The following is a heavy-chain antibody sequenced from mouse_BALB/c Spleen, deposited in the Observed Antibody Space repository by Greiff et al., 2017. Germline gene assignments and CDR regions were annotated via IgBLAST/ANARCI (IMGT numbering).Heavy chain of an antibody. Sequence: EVHLVESGGGLVKPGGSLKLSCAASGFTFSSYAMSWVRQTPEKRLEWVASISSGGSTYYPDSVKGRFTISRDNARNILYLQMSSLRSEDTAMYYCARYYRYDGGDAMDYWGQGTSVTVSS. V-gene: IGHV5-6-5*01. CDR2: ISSGGST. CDR3: ARYYRYDGGDAMDY. D-gene: IGHD2-14*01. J-gene: IGHJ4*01. CDR1: GFTFSSYA.